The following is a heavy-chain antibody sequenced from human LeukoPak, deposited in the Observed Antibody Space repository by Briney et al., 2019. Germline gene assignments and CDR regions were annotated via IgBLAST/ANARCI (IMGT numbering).Heavy chain of an antibody. CDR1: GFTFSSYS. CDR2: ISSSSSYI. CDR3: ARDGDIVVVPAADWFDP. D-gene: IGHD2-2*01. V-gene: IGHV3-21*01. J-gene: IGHJ5*02. Sequence: GGSLRLSCAASGFTFSSYSMNWVRQAPGKGLEWVSSISSSSSYIYYADSVKGRFTISRDNAKNSLYLQMNSLRAEDTAVYYCARDGDIVVVPAADWFDPWGQGTLVTVSS.